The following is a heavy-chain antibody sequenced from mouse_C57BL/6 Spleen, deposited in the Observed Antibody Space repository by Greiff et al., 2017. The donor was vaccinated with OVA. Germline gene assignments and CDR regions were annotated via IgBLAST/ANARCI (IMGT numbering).Heavy chain of an antibody. D-gene: IGHD5-1*01. CDR1: GYTFTDYE. V-gene: IGHV1-15*01. Sequence: QVQLKQSGAELVRPGASVTLSCKASGYTFTDYEMHWVKQTPVHGLEWIGAIDPETGGTAYNQKFKGTAILTADKSSSTAYMELRSLTSEDSAVYYCTRGSNYFDYWGQGTTLTVSS. CDR2: IDPETGGT. J-gene: IGHJ2*01. CDR3: TRGSNYFDY.